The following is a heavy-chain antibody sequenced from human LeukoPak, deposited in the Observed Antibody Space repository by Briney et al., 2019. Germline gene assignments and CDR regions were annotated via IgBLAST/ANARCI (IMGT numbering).Heavy chain of an antibody. J-gene: IGHJ6*02. D-gene: IGHD3-22*01. V-gene: IGHV4-31*11. CDR1: GGSFSGYY. Sequence: PSETLSLTCAVYGGSFSGYYWSWIRQHPGKGLERIGYIYYSGSTYYNPSLKSRVTISVDTSKNQFSLKLSSVTAADTAVYYCARDDSSGYYPTGMDVWGQGATVTVSS. CDR2: IYYSGST. CDR3: ARDDSSGYYPTGMDV.